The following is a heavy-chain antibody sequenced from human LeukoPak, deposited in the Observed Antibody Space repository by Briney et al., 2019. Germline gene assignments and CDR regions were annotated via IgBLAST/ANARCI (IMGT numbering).Heavy chain of an antibody. Sequence: ASVKVSCKASGYTFTGDYMHWVRQAPGQGLEWMGWIDPSSGGTNYEQKFQGRVTMTRDTSISTTYMELSRLTSDDTAVYYCARQWNGWFDPWGQGTLVTVSS. CDR3: ARQWNGWFDP. CDR2: IDPSSGGT. V-gene: IGHV1-2*02. J-gene: IGHJ5*02. CDR1: GYTFTGDY. D-gene: IGHD1-1*01.